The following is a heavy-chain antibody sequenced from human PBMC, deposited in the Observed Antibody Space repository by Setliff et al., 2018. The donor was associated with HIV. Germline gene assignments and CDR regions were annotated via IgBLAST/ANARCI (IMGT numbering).Heavy chain of an antibody. CDR3: ARGNYYDSSGYYNRAFDI. D-gene: IGHD3-22*01. V-gene: IGHV4-34*01. Sequence: LSLTCAVYGGSFSGYYWSWIRQPPGRGLEWIGEINHSGSTNYNPSLKSRVTISVDTSKNQFSLKLSSVTAADTAVYYCARGNYYDSSGYYNRAFDIWGQGTMVTVSS. CDR2: INHSGST. J-gene: IGHJ3*02. CDR1: GGSFSGYY.